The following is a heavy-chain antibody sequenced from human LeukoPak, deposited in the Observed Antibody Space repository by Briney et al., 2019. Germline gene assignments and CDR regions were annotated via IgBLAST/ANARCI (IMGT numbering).Heavy chain of an antibody. CDR1: GFTFSSYG. CDR3: AKEEFTY. D-gene: IGHD3-10*01. V-gene: IGHV3-30*18. CDR2: ISYDGSNK. J-gene: IGHJ4*02. Sequence: PGGSLRLSCAASGFTFSSYGVHWVRQAPGKGLEWVAVISYDGSNKYYADSVKGRFTISRDNSKNTLYLQMNSLRAEDTAVYYCAKEEFTYWGQGTLVTVSS.